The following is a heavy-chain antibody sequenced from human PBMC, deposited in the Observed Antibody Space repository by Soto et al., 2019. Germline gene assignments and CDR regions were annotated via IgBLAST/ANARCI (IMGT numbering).Heavy chain of an antibody. CDR2: ISAHNGDT. D-gene: IGHD3-22*01. J-gene: IGHJ4*02. CDR3: ATEPIYYNDGSGYYPLGH. V-gene: IGHV1-18*04. CDR1: GYSFATYG. Sequence: VASVKVSCKASGYSFATYGFSWVRQAPGQGLECVGWISAHNGDTHYSQKFQGRVTLTTDTSTNTGYMELRSPTSDDTAVYFCATEPIYYNDGSGYYPLGHWGQGTLVTVSS.